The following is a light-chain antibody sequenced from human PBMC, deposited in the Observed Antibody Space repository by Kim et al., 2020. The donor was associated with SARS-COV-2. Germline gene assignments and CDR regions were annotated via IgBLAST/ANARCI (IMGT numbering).Light chain of an antibody. CDR2: RAS. Sequence: SASVGDTATITCRASQTISTWLAWYQQKPGKAPNLLNFRASSLQSGVPSRFSGSGSGTDFTLTISSLQPEDFATYFCQQANTFPYTFGQGTKLEI. V-gene: IGKV1-12*01. J-gene: IGKJ2*01. CDR3: QQANTFPYT. CDR1: QTISTW.